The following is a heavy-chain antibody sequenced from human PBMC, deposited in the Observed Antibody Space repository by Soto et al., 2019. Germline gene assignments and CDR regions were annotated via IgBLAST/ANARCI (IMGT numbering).Heavy chain of an antibody. CDR2: NNPSGST. Sequence: SETLSLTCAVYGGSFSGYYWSWIRQPPGKGLEWIGENNPSGSTNYNPSLKSRVTISVDTSKKQFSVKLSSVTAAHTDLYYCERALWGYDFWSGYYRAYGMDVWGQGTTVT. J-gene: IGHJ6*02. D-gene: IGHD3-3*01. V-gene: IGHV4-34*01. CDR3: ERALWGYDFWSGYYRAYGMDV. CDR1: GGSFSGYY.